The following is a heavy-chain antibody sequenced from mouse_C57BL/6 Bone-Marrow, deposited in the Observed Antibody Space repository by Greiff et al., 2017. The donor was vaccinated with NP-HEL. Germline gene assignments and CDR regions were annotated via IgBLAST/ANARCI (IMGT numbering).Heavy chain of an antibody. CDR3: TRGPAGFAY. J-gene: IGHJ3*01. V-gene: IGHV1-15*01. CDR2: IDPETGGT. Sequence: VQLQQSGAELVRPGASVTLSCKASGYTFTDYEMHWVKQTPVHGLEWIGAIDPETGGTAYNQKFKGKAILTADKSSSTAYMKLRSLTSEDSAVDYCTRGPAGFAYWGQGTLVTVSA. CDR1: GYTFTDYE.